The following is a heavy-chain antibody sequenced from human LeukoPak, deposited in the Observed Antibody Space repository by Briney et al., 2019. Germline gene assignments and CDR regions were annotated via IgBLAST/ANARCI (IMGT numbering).Heavy chain of an antibody. CDR2: IYYSGST. Sequence: SETLSLTCAVSGGSISSYYWSWIRQPPGKGLEWIGYIYYSGSTNYNPSLKSRVTISVDTSKNQFSLKLSSVTAADTAVYYCARSDTYCSGGSCPPNTFDALDIWGQGTMVTVSS. V-gene: IGHV4-59*01. D-gene: IGHD2-15*01. CDR3: ARSDTYCSGGSCPPNTFDALDI. J-gene: IGHJ3*02. CDR1: GGSISSYY.